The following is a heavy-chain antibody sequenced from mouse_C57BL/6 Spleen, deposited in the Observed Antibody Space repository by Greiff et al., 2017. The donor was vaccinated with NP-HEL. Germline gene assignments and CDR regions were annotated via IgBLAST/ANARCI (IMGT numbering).Heavy chain of an antibody. V-gene: IGHV1-53*01. CDR2: INPSNGGT. D-gene: IGHD1-1*01. CDR1: GYTFTSYW. J-gene: IGHJ1*03. CDR3: TIPYYGSSYWYFDV. Sequence: VQLQQSGTELVKPGASVKLSCKASGYTFTSYWMHWVKQRPGQGLERIGNINPSNGGTNYNEKFKSKATLTVDKSSSTAYMQLSSLTSEDSSVYYSTIPYYGSSYWYFDVSGTETTVTVSS.